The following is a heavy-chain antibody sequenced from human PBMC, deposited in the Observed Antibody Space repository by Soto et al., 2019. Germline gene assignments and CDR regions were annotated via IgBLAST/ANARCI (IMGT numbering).Heavy chain of an antibody. CDR1: GFTFISYG. CDR2: ISYDGSNK. D-gene: IGHD3-9*01. CDR3: AKDGFDWTYGMDV. J-gene: IGHJ6*02. V-gene: IGHV3-30*18. Sequence: QVQLVESGGGVVQPGRSLRLSCAASGFTFISYGMRWVRQAPGKGLAWVAVISYDGSNKYYAASVKGRFTISRDNSKNTLYLQMNSLRAEDTAVYYCAKDGFDWTYGMDVWGQGTTVTVSS.